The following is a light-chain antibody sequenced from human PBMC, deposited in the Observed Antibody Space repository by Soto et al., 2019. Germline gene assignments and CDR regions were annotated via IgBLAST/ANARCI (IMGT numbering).Light chain of an antibody. CDR2: DAS. Sequence: DLQMTQSPSSLSASVGDRVTITCQASQDISKFLNWYQLKPGKAPRLLIFDASSVETGVPSRFSGSGSGTHFTFTIDSLQAEDLATYYCQQYEDLPLTFGGWTTVEI. CDR3: QQYEDLPLT. CDR1: QDISKF. V-gene: IGKV1-33*01. J-gene: IGKJ4*01.